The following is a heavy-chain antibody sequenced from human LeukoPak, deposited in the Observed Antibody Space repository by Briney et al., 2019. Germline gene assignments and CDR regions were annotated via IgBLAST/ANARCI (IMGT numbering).Heavy chain of an antibody. J-gene: IGHJ4*02. D-gene: IGHD4-11*01. CDR3: ARATAVTGVH. CDR2: INSDGSTT. CDR1: GFTFSSYW. Sequence: TGGSLRLSCADSGFTFSSYWMHWVRQAPGKGLVWISCINSDGSTTNYADSVKGRFTISRDNAKNTLYLQMNSLRAEDTAMYYCARATAVTGVHWGQGTLVTVSS. V-gene: IGHV3-74*01.